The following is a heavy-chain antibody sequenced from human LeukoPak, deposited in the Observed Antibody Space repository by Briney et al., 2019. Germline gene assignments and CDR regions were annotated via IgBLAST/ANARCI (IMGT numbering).Heavy chain of an antibody. CDR2: IYYSGST. Sequence: SETLSLTCTVSGGSISSDNYYWSWIRHHPRKGLEWIGYIYYSGSTNYNPPLKSRVTISVDTSKNQFSLKLSSVTAADTAVYYCARAGGARPRYFDYWGQGTLVTVSS. CDR3: ARAGGARPRYFDY. D-gene: IGHD6-6*01. J-gene: IGHJ4*02. V-gene: IGHV4-61*01. CDR1: GGSISSDNYY.